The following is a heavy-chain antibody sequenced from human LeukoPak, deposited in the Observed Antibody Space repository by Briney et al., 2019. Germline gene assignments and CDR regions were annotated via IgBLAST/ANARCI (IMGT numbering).Heavy chain of an antibody. D-gene: IGHD2-2*01. CDR2: ISSNGGST. CDR3: ARGSSIVVVPAAMPFDY. J-gene: IGHJ4*02. Sequence: PGGSLRLSCAASGFTFCSYAMHWVRQAPGKGLEYVSAISSNGGSTYYANSVKGRFTISRDNSKNTLYLQMGSLRAEDTAVYYCARGSSIVVVPAAMPFDYWGQGTLVTVSS. CDR1: GFTFCSYA. V-gene: IGHV3-64*01.